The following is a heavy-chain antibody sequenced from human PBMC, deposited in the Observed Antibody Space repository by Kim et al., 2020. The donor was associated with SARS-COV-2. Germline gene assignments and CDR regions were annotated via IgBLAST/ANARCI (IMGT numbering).Heavy chain of an antibody. Sequence: KGRFSISRDDSKNTLFLQMNSLKTEDTAVYYCTRECSGCSCYYYYNALDVWGQGTTVTVSS. CDR3: TRECSGCSCYYYYNALDV. J-gene: IGHJ6*02. V-gene: IGHV3-15*01. D-gene: IGHD2-15*01.